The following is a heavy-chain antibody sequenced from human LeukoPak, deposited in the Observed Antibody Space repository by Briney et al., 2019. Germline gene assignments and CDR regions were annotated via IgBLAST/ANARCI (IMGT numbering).Heavy chain of an antibody. J-gene: IGHJ4*02. CDR1: GYTFTSYY. V-gene: IGHV1-46*01. D-gene: IGHD1-26*01. CDR3: ARDCQGWELLIDY. Sequence: ASVKVSCKASGYTFTSYYTHWVRQAPGQGLEWMGIINPSGGSTSYAQKFQGRVTMTRDMSTSTVYMELSSLRSEDTAVYYCARDCQGWELLIDYWGQGTLVTVSS. CDR2: INPSGGST.